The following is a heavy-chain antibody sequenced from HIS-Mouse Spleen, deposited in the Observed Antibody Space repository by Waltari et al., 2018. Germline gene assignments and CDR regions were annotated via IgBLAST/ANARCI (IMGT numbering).Heavy chain of an antibody. J-gene: IGHJ4*02. CDR1: GFTFSSYA. CDR2: RSYDGSNK. CDR3: ARPKGASYVFDY. D-gene: IGHD1-26*01. Sequence: QVQLVESGGGVVQPGRSLRLSCAASGFTFSSYAMHWVRQAPGKGLEWVAVRSYDGSNKYYADSVKGRFTISRDNSKNTLYLQMNSLRAEDTAVYYCARPKGASYVFDYWGQGTLVTVSS. V-gene: IGHV3-30-3*01.